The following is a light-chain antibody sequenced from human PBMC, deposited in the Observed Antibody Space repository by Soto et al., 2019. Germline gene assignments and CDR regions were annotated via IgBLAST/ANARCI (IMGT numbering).Light chain of an antibody. J-gene: IGLJ1*01. CDR2: EGS. CDR1: SSDAGSYNL. V-gene: IGLV2-23*01. CDR3: CSYAGSSTLYV. Sequence: QSVLTQPASVSGSPGQSITISCTGTSSDAGSYNLVSWYQQHPGKAPKLMIYEGSKRPSGVPNRFSGSKSGNTASLTISGLQAEDEADYYCCSYAGSSTLYVFGTGTKVTV.